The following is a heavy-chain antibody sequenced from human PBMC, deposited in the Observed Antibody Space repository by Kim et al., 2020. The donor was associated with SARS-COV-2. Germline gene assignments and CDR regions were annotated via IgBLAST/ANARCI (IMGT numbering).Heavy chain of an antibody. CDR1: GGSVSSGSYY. V-gene: IGHV4-61*01. CDR3: ARAGGWYGEFVDY. Sequence: SETLSLTCTVSGGSVSSGSYYWTWIRQPPGKGLEWIGSIYYSERTKYNPSLKSRVTIAADTSKNQFSLKMNSVTAADTAVYYCARAGGWYGEFVDYWGQGTLVTVSS. D-gene: IGHD3-10*01. CDR2: IYYSERT. J-gene: IGHJ4*03.